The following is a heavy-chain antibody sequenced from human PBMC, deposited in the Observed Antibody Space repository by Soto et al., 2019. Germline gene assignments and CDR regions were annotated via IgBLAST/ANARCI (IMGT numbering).Heavy chain of an antibody. Sequence: QVQLVESGGGVVQPGRSLRLSCAASGFTFSSYGMHWVRQAPGKGLEWVAVIWYDGSNKYYADSVKGRFTTSRDNSKNTLYLQMNSLRAEDTAVYYCARAQAGSSPAYWRQGTLVTVSS. J-gene: IGHJ4*02. CDR1: GFTFSSYG. V-gene: IGHV3-33*01. CDR2: IWYDGSNK. CDR3: ARAQAGSSPAY. D-gene: IGHD2-15*01.